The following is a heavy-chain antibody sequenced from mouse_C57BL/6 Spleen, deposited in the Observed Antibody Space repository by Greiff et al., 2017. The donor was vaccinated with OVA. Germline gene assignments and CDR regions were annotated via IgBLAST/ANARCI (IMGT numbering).Heavy chain of an antibody. CDR1: GYTFTSYW. Sequence: QVQLKQPGAELVRPGSSVKLSCKASGYTFTSYWMHWVKQRPIQGLEWIGNIDPSDSETHYNQKFKDKATLTVDKSSSTAYMQLSSLTSEDSAVYYCAIQNLFYAMDYWGQGTSVTVSS. CDR3: AIQNLFYAMDY. CDR2: IDPSDSET. D-gene: IGHD6-1*01. V-gene: IGHV1-52*01. J-gene: IGHJ4*01.